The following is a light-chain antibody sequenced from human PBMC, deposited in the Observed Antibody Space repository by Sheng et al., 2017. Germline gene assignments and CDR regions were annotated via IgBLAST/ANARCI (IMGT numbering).Light chain of an antibody. CDR2: GAS. J-gene: IGKJ1*01. V-gene: IGKV3-20*01. CDR1: QSISNSS. Sequence: EIVLTQSPGTLSLSPGERAALSCRPSQSISNSSLAWYQQKPGQAPRLLIYGASNRAIGRPDRFSGSGSGTDFTLTISSLQSEDVATYYCQRYDTTPRTFGQGTKVEI. CDR3: QRYDTTPRT.